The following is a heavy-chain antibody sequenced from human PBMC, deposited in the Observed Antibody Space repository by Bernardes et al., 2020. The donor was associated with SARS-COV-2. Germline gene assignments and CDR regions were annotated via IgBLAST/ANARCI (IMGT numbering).Heavy chain of an antibody. CDR1: GYTFTSYG. V-gene: IGHV1-18*01. Sequence: AALKGSCKASGYTFTSYGISWVRQAPGQGLEWMGWISAYNGNTNYAQKLQGRVTMTTDTSTSTAYMELRSLRSDDTAVYYCARNSGSGSYPAKDWGQGTLVTVSS. CDR3: ARNSGSGSYPAKD. J-gene: IGHJ4*02. D-gene: IGHD3-10*01. CDR2: ISAYNGNT.